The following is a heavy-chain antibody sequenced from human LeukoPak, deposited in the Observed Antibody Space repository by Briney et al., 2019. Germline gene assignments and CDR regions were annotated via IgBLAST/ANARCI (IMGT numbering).Heavy chain of an antibody. V-gene: IGHV1-46*01. D-gene: IGHD3-22*01. Sequence: ASVKVSCKASGYTFTSYYMHWARQAPGQGLEWMGIINPSGGSTSYAQKFQGRVTMTRDTSTSTVYMELSSLRSEDTAVYYCARIPYYYDSSGNDAFDIWGQGTMVTVSS. CDR1: GYTFTSYY. J-gene: IGHJ3*02. CDR2: INPSGGST. CDR3: ARIPYYYDSSGNDAFDI.